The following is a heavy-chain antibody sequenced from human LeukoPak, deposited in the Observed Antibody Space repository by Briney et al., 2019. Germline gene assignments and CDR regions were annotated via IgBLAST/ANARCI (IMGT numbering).Heavy chain of an antibody. CDR3: ARRIAAAAAPYYFDY. CDR1: GFTFSSYW. D-gene: IGHD6-13*01. CDR2: INSDGSST. Sequence: GGSLRLSCAASGFTFSSYWMHWVRQALGKGLLRVSRINSDGSSTSYADSVKGRFTISRDNAKNTLYLQMNSLRAEDAAVYYCARRIAAAAAPYYFDYWGQGTLVTVSS. J-gene: IGHJ4*02. V-gene: IGHV3-74*01.